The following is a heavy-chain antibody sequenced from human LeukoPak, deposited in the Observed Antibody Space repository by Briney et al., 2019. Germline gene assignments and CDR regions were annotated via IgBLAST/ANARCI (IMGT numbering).Heavy chain of an antibody. CDR1: GGSISSSSYY. Sequence: SETLSLTCTVSGGSISSSSYYWGWIRQPPGKGLEWIGSIYYSGSTYYNPSLKSRVTISVDTSKNQFSLKLSSVTAADTAVYYCARVLGHSGYENNWFDPWGQGTLVTVSS. J-gene: IGHJ5*02. V-gene: IGHV4-39*07. D-gene: IGHD5-12*01. CDR3: ARVLGHSGYENNWFDP. CDR2: IYYSGST.